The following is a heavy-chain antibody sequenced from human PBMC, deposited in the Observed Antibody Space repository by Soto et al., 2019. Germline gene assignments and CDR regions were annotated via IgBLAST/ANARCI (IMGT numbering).Heavy chain of an antibody. CDR1: GVTVSSDAYY. V-gene: IGHV4-31*03. Sequence: SETLSLTCTVSGVTVSSDAYYWSWIRQPPGKGLEWIGNIYHTGSTYYSPSLKSRVDISLDRSTNQFSLRLSSVTAADTAVYYCARYRFSGTKWSKFDYWGQGNLVTVSS. CDR3: ARYRFSGTKWSKFDY. CDR2: IYHTGST. J-gene: IGHJ4*02. D-gene: IGHD3-16*02.